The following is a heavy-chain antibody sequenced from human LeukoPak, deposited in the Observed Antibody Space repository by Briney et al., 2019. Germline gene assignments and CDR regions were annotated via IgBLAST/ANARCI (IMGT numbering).Heavy chain of an antibody. J-gene: IGHJ4*02. Sequence: SGPALIKPTQTLPLTCTFSGFSLSTSRMCVSWIRQPPGKALEWLALIDWDGDKYYSTSLETRLTISKDTSKNQVVLTMTNMDPVDTATYYCARINDRVSSGYYYAFDYWGQGTLVTVSS. V-gene: IGHV2-70*01. D-gene: IGHD3-22*01. CDR1: GFSLSTSRMC. CDR3: ARINDRVSSGYYYAFDY. CDR2: IDWDGDK.